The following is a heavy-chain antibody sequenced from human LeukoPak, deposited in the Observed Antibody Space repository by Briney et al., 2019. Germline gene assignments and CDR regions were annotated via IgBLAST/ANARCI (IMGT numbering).Heavy chain of an antibody. Sequence: GGSLRLSCAASGFTFSSYWMSWIRQAPGKGLEWVSYISSSGSTIYYADSVKGRFTISRDNAKNSLYLQMNSLRAEDTAVYYCARLAYSGSYFYYYYMDVWGKGTTVTISS. CDR2: ISSSGSTI. CDR1: GFTFSSYW. D-gene: IGHD1-26*01. J-gene: IGHJ6*03. CDR3: ARLAYSGSYFYYYYMDV. V-gene: IGHV3-11*04.